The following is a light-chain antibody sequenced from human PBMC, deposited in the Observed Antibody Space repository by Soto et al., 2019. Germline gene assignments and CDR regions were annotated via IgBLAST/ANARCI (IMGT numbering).Light chain of an antibody. CDR1: QGISSF. V-gene: IGKV1-9*01. CDR3: QQVKSYPLN. J-gene: IGKJ4*01. Sequence: DIQLTQSPSFLSASVGDRVTITCRASQGISSFLAWYQQKPGKAPNFLIYAASTLQSGVPSRFSGSGSGTEFTLTISILQPEDFATYYCQQVKSYPLNFGGGTKVEIK. CDR2: AAS.